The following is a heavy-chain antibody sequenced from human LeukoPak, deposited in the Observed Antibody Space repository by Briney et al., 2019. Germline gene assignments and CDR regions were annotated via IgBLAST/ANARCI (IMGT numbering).Heavy chain of an antibody. Sequence: PSQTLSLTCAVSGGSISIDNYYWSWIRQPAGKGLEWIGRIYSSGSTNYNPSLKSRVTISVDTSKNQLSLKLSSVTAADTAVYYCAREGSGSTPYYYGMDVWGQGTTVTVSS. CDR3: AREGSGSTPYYYGMDV. J-gene: IGHJ6*02. CDR2: IYSSGST. V-gene: IGHV4-61*02. CDR1: GGSISIDNYY. D-gene: IGHD6-19*01.